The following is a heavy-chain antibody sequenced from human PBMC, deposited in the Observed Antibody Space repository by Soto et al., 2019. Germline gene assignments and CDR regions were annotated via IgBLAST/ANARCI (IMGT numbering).Heavy chain of an antibody. J-gene: IGHJ3*02. Sequence: PSETLSLTCAVYGGSFSDYSWTWIRQPPGKGLEWIGEINHSGSTYYNPSLKSRVTISVDTSKNQFSLKLTSVTAADTAVYYCVVESTVTDAFDIWGQGKMVTVSS. V-gene: IGHV4-34*01. CDR3: VVESTVTDAFDI. D-gene: IGHD3-10*01. CDR2: INHSGST. CDR1: GGSFSDYS.